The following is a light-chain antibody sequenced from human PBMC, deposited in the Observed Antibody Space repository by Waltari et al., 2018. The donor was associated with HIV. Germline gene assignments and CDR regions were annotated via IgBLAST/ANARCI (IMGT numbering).Light chain of an antibody. CDR1: SSHNSYA. CDR2: VNSDGSP. V-gene: IGLV4-69*01. CDR3: QTWGTSVQGV. Sequence: QPMLTQSPSASASLGASVKLTCTLSSSHNSYAIVWHQQRSETAPRFLLRVNSDGSPTKGDGIPARFSGSSSGTDRYLTIASLQSEDEADYYCQTWGTSVQGVFGGGTKLTVI. J-gene: IGLJ3*02.